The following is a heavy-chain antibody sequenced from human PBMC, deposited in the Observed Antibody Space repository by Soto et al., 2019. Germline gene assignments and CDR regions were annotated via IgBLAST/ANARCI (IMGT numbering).Heavy chain of an antibody. D-gene: IGHD6-13*01. CDR1: GYSFTSYW. CDR3: ARHGPKVLHVGSISSIDP. Sequence: GESLKISCKGSGYSFTSYWISWVRQMPGKGLEWMGRIDPSDSYTNYSPSFQGHVTISADKSISTAYLQWSSLKASDTAMYYCARHGPKVLHVGSISSIDPWGQGTLVTVSS. CDR2: IDPSDSYT. J-gene: IGHJ5*02. V-gene: IGHV5-10-1*01.